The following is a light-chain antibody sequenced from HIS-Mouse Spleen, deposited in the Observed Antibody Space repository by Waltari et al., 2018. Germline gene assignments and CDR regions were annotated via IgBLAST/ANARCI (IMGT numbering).Light chain of an antibody. Sequence: DIQMTQSPSSLSASVGDRVTITCRASQSISSYLNWYQQKPGKAPKLLIYAASSLQSGVPSRFSGRGSGTDFTLTISSLQPEDFATYYCQQSYSTPPGTFGQGTKVEIK. CDR3: QQSYSTPPGT. V-gene: IGKV1-39*01. CDR2: AAS. J-gene: IGKJ1*01. CDR1: QSISSY.